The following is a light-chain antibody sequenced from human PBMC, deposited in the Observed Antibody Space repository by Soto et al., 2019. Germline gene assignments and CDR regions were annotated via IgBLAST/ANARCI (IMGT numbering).Light chain of an antibody. J-gene: IGLJ1*01. CDR1: SSDIGGYNA. CDR2: EVT. V-gene: IGLV2-14*01. Sequence: QSVLTQPASVSGSPGQAITISCTGTSSDIGGYNAVSWYQHHPGKAPKLIIYEVTHRPSGVSDRFSASKSGNTASLTISGLQAEDEADYYCGSWDSSLSAYVFGTGTKVTV. CDR3: GSWDSSLSAYV.